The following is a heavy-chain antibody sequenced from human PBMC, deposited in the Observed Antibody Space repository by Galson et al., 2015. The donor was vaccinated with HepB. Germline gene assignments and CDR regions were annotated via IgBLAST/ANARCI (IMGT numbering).Heavy chain of an antibody. D-gene: IGHD5-24*01. Sequence: ETLSLTCTVSGGSISSSGHFWGWIRQPPGKGLEWIGSMYYSGISHYNPSLKSRVTISLDTSKNHFSLRLTSVTAADTAFYYCARADDFNNLAYWGQGTLVSVST. J-gene: IGHJ4*02. CDR2: MYYSGIS. V-gene: IGHV4-39*02. CDR3: ARADDFNNLAY. CDR1: GGSISSSGHF.